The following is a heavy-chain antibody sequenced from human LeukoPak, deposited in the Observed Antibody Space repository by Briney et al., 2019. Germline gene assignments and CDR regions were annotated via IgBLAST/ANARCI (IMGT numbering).Heavy chain of an antibody. Sequence: PGGSLRLSCAASGFTFSSYSMNWVRQAPGKGLEWIGEINHSGSTNYNPSLESRVTISVDTSKNQFSLKLSSVTAADTAVYYCARGQRWLRFPDAFDIWGQGTMVTVSS. CDR3: ARGQRWLRFPDAFDI. CDR2: INHSGST. V-gene: IGHV4-34*01. CDR1: GFTFSSYS. D-gene: IGHD5-12*01. J-gene: IGHJ3*02.